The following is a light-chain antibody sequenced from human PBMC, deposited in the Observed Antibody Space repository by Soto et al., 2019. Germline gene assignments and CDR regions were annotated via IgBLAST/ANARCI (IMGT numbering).Light chain of an antibody. CDR2: EVN. CDR1: SSDVGGYTY. Sequence: QSVLTQPPSASGSPGQSVAISCTGTSSDVGGYTYVSWYQQHPGKPPKLMIYEVNKRPSGVPDRFSGSKSGNTASLTVSGLQAEDEADYYCSSYAGSSNVFGTGTKVTVL. CDR3: SSYAGSSNV. J-gene: IGLJ1*01. V-gene: IGLV2-8*01.